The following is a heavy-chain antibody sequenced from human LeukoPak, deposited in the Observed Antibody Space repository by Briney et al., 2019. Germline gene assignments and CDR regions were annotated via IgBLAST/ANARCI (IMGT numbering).Heavy chain of an antibody. D-gene: IGHD6-13*01. CDR3: ARVSSWPYFDY. Sequence: SETLSLTCTVSGGSISSYYWSWIRQPPGKGLEWIGYIYYSGSTNYNPSLKSRVTISVDTSKNQFSLKLSSVTAADTAVYYCARVSSWPYFDYWGQGTLVTVSS. CDR1: GGSISSYY. J-gene: IGHJ4*02. V-gene: IGHV4-59*01. CDR2: IYYSGST.